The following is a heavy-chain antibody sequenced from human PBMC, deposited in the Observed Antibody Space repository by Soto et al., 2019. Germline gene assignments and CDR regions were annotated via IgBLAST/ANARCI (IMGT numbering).Heavy chain of an antibody. J-gene: IGHJ5*02. V-gene: IGHV4-59*08. CDR2: IYYSGST. CDR1: GGSISSYY. D-gene: IGHD5-18*01. Sequence: SETLSLTCTVSGGSISSYYWSWIRQPPGKGLEWIGYIYYSGSTNYNPSLKSRVTISVDTSKNQFSLKLSSVTAADTAVYYCARQGADGGYSYGGSMYNWFDPWGQGTLVTVSS. CDR3: ARQGADGGYSYGGSMYNWFDP.